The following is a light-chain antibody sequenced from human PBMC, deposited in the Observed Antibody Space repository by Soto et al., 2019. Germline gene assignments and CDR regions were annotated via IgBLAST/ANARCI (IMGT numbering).Light chain of an antibody. CDR1: GSSIGTNT. V-gene: IGLV1-44*01. CDR3: AAWDGSLNNVL. Sequence: QSVLTQPPSASRTPGQRVTISCSGSGSSIGTNTVNWYRQLPGTAPKLLIYGNNQRPSGVPDLFSGSKSGTSASLAISGLQSEDEADYYCAAWDGSLNNVLFGGGTKLTVL. J-gene: IGLJ2*01. CDR2: GNN.